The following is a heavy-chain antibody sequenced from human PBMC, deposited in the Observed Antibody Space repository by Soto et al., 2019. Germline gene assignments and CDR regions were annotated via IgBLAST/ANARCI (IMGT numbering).Heavy chain of an antibody. D-gene: IGHD5-12*01. CDR1: GYPISRDYF. CDR2: IYHSGSS. J-gene: IGHJ4*02. Sequence: KPSETQSLTCTVSGYPISRDYFWGGIRQSPGKELEWIASIYHSGSSYYNPSVKSRVTISVDTSNNQFSLRLNSVTAADTAVYYCARGGYSGYDRYYFDYWGRGTLVTVSS. CDR3: ARGGYSGYDRYYFDY. V-gene: IGHV4-38-2*02.